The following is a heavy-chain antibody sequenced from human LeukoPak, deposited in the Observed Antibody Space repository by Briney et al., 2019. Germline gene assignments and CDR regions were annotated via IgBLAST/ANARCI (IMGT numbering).Heavy chain of an antibody. V-gene: IGHV1-46*01. Sequence: ASVKVSCKASGYTFTSYYIHWVRQAPGQGPEWMGIIYPSGGSTTYAQKFQGRVIMTRDMSTSTVYMELSSLRSEDTAVYYCARAHLTTFYYYYYMDVWGKGTTVTVSS. CDR1: GYTFTSYY. J-gene: IGHJ6*03. CDR2: IYPSGGST. CDR3: ARAHLTTFYYYYYMDV. D-gene: IGHD3-10*02.